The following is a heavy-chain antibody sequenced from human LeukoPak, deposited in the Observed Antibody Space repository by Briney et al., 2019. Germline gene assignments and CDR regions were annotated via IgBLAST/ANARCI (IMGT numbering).Heavy chain of an antibody. J-gene: IGHJ3*02. CDR2: IYPGYSDN. D-gene: IGHD3-9*01. V-gene: IGHV5-51*01. CDR3: ARRSRRYDILTGYQAPGAFDI. Sequence: GESLKISCKGFGYSFTSYWIGWVRQMPGKGLGWMGIIYPGYSDNRYSPSFQGQVTISADKSISTAYLQWSSLKASDTAMYYCARRSRRYDILTGYQAPGAFDIWGQGTMVTVSS. CDR1: GYSFTSYW.